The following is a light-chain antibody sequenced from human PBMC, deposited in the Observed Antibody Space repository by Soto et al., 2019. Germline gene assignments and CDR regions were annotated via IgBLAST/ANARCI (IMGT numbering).Light chain of an antibody. J-gene: IGLJ2*01. Sequence: QSVLTQPPSASGTPGQRVTISCSGSSSNLGSNPVSWYQQLPGTAPKSLIYSDNQRPPWVPDRISCSRSCTSASLGISGRQDGDEAEYYCAAWDDSLRGRVFGGGTKLTVL. CDR3: AAWDDSLRGRV. CDR2: SDN. V-gene: IGLV1-44*01. CDR1: SSNLGSNP.